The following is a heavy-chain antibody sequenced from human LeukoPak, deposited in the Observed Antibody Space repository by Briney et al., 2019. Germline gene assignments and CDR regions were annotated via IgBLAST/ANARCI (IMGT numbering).Heavy chain of an antibody. CDR3: ARDSLNLYYDFWSGYLGAFDI. CDR2: IYYSGST. J-gene: IGHJ3*02. Sequence: KPSETLSLTCTVSGGSISSYYWSWIRQSPGKGLEWIGYIYYSGSTNYNPSLKSRVTISVDTSKNQFSLKLSSVTAADTAVYYCARDSLNLYYDFWSGYLGAFDIWGQGTMVTVSS. CDR1: GGSISSYY. D-gene: IGHD3-3*01. V-gene: IGHV4-59*12.